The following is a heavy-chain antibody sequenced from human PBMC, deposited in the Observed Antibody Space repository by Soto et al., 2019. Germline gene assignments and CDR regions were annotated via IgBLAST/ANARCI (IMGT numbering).Heavy chain of an antibody. CDR3: ARARRIAAAGSYYFDY. J-gene: IGHJ4*02. CDR1: GYTFTGYY. Sequence: ASVKVSCKASGYTFTGYYMHWVRQAPGQGLEWMGWINPNSGGTNYAQKFQGWVTMTRNTSISTAYMELSSLRSEDTAVYYCARARRIAAAGSYYFDYWGLGTLVTVSS. V-gene: IGHV1-2*04. CDR2: INPNSGGT. D-gene: IGHD6-13*01.